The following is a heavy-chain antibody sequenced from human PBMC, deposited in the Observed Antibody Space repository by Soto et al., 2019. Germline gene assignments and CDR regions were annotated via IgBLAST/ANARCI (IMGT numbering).Heavy chain of an antibody. CDR2: IIPIFGTA. D-gene: IGHD3-22*01. Sequence: SLKVSCKASGGTFSIDAIPWVRQAPGQGFEWMGGIIPIFGTANCAQKFQGRVTITADESTSTAYMELSSLRSEDTAVYYCARGCITMIVVGNDAFDIWGQGTMVTVSS. V-gene: IGHV1-69*13. CDR1: GGTFSIDA. CDR3: ARGCITMIVVGNDAFDI. J-gene: IGHJ3*02.